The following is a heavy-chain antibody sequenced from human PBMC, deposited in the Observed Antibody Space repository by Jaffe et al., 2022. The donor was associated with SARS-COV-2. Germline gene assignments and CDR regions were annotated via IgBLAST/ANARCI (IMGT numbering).Heavy chain of an antibody. D-gene: IGHD2-15*01. J-gene: IGHJ6*03. CDR3: AKGGGAAHYYYYYMDV. V-gene: IGHV3-9*01. Sequence: EVQLLESGGGLVQPGRSLRLSCAASGFTFDDYAMYWVRQAPGKGLEWVSGISSSSGNIGYADSVKGRFTISRDNAKNSLYLQMNSLRAEDTALYYCAKGGGAAHYYYYYMDVWGEGATVTVSS. CDR1: GFTFDDYA. CDR2: ISSSSGNI.